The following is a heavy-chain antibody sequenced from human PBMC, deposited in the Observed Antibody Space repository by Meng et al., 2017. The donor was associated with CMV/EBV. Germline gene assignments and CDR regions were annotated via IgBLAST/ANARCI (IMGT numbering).Heavy chain of an antibody. V-gene: IGHV4-34*01. CDR2: INHSGST. CDR3: ARGGNWFDP. J-gene: IGHJ5*02. Sequence: HVHLQQYGAGLLHRSETLSLTCAVYGGSFSGYYWSWIRQPPGKGLEWIGEINHSGSTNYNPSLKSRVTISVDTSKNQFSLKLSSVTAADTAVYYCARGGNWFDPWGQGTLVTVSS. CDR1: GGSFSGYY.